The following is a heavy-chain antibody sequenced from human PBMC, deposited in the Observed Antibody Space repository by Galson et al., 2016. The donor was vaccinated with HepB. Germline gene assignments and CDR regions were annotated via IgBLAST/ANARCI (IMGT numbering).Heavy chain of an antibody. CDR3: AKDSGDWRGYFDS. D-gene: IGHD3-10*01. CDR2: IISSGSGSST. J-gene: IGHJ5*01. Sequence: SLRLSCAAAGFIFSGYAMTWVRQAPGKRLEWVSTIISSGSGSSTYYADSIKGRFTITRDDAKNRLYIQMTRLTTEDTAVYYCAKDSGDWRGYFDSWGQGTLVTVSS. CDR1: GFIFSGYA. V-gene: IGHV3-23*01.